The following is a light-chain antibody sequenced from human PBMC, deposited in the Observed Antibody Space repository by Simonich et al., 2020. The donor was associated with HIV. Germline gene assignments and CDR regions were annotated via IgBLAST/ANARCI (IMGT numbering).Light chain of an antibody. Sequence: SYELTQPPSVSVSPGQTARITCSGEALPKQYAYWYQQKPGQSPVLVIYQDSKRPSGIPERFSGSNSGNTATLTISGTQAMDEADYYCQAWDSSLHVFGTGTKVTVL. CDR3: QAWDSSLHV. CDR2: QDS. J-gene: IGLJ1*01. V-gene: IGLV3-1*01. CDR1: ALPKQY.